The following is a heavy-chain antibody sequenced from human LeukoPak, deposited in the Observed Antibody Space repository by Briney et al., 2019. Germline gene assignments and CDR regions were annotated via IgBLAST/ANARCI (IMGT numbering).Heavy chain of an antibody. Sequence: PGGSLRLSCAASGFTFSSYAMSWVRQAPGKGLKWVSTISGSRGSAYYADSVKGRFTISRDNSKNTLSLQMNSLRAEDTALYYCAKSEVPDAIGWFDPWGQGTLVTVSS. J-gene: IGHJ5*02. V-gene: IGHV3-23*01. CDR2: ISGSRGSA. D-gene: IGHD2-2*01. CDR3: AKSEVPDAIGWFDP. CDR1: GFTFSSYA.